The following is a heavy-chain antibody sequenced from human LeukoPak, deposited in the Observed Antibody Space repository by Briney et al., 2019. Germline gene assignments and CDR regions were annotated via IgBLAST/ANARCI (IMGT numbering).Heavy chain of an antibody. CDR1: GFTFSSYA. V-gene: IGHV3-23*01. D-gene: IGHD1-7*01. J-gene: IGHJ6*03. Sequence: PGGSLRLSCAAPGFTFSSYAMSWVRQAPGKGLEWGSAICGSGGSTYYADSVKGRFTISRDNSKNTLYLQMNSLRAEDTAVYYCASSNWNYANYYYYMDVWGKGTTVTVSS. CDR2: ICGSGGST. CDR3: ASSNWNYANYYYYMDV.